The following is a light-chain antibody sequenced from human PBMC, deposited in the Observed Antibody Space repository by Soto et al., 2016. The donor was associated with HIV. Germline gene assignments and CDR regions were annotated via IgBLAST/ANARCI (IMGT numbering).Light chain of an antibody. Sequence: DIRMTQSPSTLSASLGDRVTITCRASQSINKWLAWYQQKPGKAPNLLIYKASTSQSGVPSTFSGSGSGTEFTLIISSLQPDDFATYYCQQYNSYSGTFGLGDQAGDQT. J-gene: IGKJ2*01. CDR1: QSINKW. CDR2: KAS. V-gene: IGKV1-5*03. CDR3: QQYNSYSGT.